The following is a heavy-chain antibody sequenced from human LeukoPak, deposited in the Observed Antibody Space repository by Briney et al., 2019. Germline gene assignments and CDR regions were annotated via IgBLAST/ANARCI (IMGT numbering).Heavy chain of an antibody. V-gene: IGHV3-30*18. CDR1: GFTFSSYG. CDR3: AKDPFDY. CDR2: ISYDGSNK. J-gene: IGHJ4*02. Sequence: PGGSLRLSCAASGFTFSSYGMHWVRQAPGKGLEWVAVISYDGSNKYYADSVKGRFTISRDNSKNTLYLQMNSLRAEDTAVYYSAKDPFDYWGQGTLVTVSS.